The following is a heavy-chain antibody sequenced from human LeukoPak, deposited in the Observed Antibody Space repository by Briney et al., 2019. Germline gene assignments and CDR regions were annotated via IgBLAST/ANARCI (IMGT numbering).Heavy chain of an antibody. CDR2: INTNTGNP. V-gene: IGHV7-4-1*02. J-gene: IGHJ6*03. CDR3: ARGSELIGTGRGYYYYYYMDV. CDR1: GYTFTSYA. Sequence: ASVKVSCKASGYTFTSYAMNWVRQAPGQGLEWMGWINTNTGNPTYAQGFTGRFVFSLDTSVSTAYLQISSLKAEDTAVYYCARGSELIGTGRGYYYYYYMDVWGKGTTVIVSS. D-gene: IGHD3-10*01.